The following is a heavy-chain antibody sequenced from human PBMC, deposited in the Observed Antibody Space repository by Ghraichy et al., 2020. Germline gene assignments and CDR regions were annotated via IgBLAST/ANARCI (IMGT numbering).Heavy chain of an antibody. Sequence: SETLSLTCAVYGGSFSGYYWSWIRQPPGKGLEWIGEINHSGSTNYNPSLKSRVTISVDTSKNQFSLKLSSVTAADTAVYYCARRAGYSSSSASKPFDYWGQGTLVTVSS. CDR3: ARRAGYSSSSASKPFDY. D-gene: IGHD6-6*01. CDR2: INHSGST. CDR1: GGSFSGYY. J-gene: IGHJ4*02. V-gene: IGHV4-34*01.